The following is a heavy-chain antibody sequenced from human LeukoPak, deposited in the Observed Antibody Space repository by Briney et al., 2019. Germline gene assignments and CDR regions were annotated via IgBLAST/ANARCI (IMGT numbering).Heavy chain of an antibody. CDR1: GGSISSYY. J-gene: IGHJ6*03. CDR2: IYTSGST. CDR3: ARERESSRIVEDYYYMDV. V-gene: IGHV4-4*07. D-gene: IGHD3-22*01. Sequence: SETLSLTCTVSGGSISSYYWSWIRQPAGKGLEWIGRIYTSGSTNYNPSLKSRVTMSVDTSKNQFSLKLSSVTAADTAVFYCARERESSRIVEDYYYMDVWGKGTTVTVSS.